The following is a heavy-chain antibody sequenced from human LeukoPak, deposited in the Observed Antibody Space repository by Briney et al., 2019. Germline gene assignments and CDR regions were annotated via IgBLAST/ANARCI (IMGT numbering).Heavy chain of an antibody. D-gene: IGHD2-2*01. Sequence: SQTLSLTCAISGDSVSSNSAAWNWIRQSPSRGLEWLGRTYYRSKWYNDYAVSAKSRITINPDTSKNQFSLQLNSVTPEDTAVYYCARGGIVVVPAAHPYYYYGMDVWGQGTTVTVSS. J-gene: IGHJ6*02. CDR2: TYYRSKWYN. CDR1: GDSVSSNSAA. CDR3: ARGGIVVVPAAHPYYYYGMDV. V-gene: IGHV6-1*01.